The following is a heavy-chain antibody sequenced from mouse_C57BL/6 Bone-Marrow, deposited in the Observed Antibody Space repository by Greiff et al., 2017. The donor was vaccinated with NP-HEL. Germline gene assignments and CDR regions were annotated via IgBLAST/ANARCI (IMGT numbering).Heavy chain of an antibody. D-gene: IGHD2-1*01. CDR2: IDPENGDT. CDR1: GFNIKDDY. Sequence: EVKLVESGAELVRPGASVKLSCTASGFNIKDDYMHWVKQRPEQGLEWIGWIDPENGDTEYASKFQGKATITADTSSNTAYLQLSSLTSEDTAVYYCTFYYMGTGWGQGTTLTVSS. V-gene: IGHV14-4*01. J-gene: IGHJ2*01. CDR3: TFYYMGTG.